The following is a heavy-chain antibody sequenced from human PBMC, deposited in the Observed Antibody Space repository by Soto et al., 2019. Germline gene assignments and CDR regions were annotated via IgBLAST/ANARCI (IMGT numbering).Heavy chain of an antibody. V-gene: IGHV3-13*05. D-gene: IGHD4-17*01. J-gene: IGHJ3*02. Sequence: GGSLRLSCAASGFTFSSYDMHWVRQATGKGLEWVSASGTAGDPYYPGSVKGRFTISRENAKNSLYLQMNSLRAGDTAVYYCARVNGVYDAFDIWGQGTMVTVSS. CDR3: ARVNGVYDAFDI. CDR2: SGTAGDP. CDR1: GFTFSSYD.